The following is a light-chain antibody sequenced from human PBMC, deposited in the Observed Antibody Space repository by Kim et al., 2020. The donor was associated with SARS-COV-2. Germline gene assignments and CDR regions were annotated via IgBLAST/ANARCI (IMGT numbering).Light chain of an antibody. CDR2: DVS. CDR1: SSDGGGYNY. V-gene: IGLV2-14*03. CDR3: SSYASSGNPYV. Sequence: QSLTLSCTVTSSDGGGYNYVSWDPQHPCKAPKLMIFDVSTRPAGVSNRFSGSESGNTASLTISGLQAEDVADYYCSSYASSGNPYVFGSGTKVTVL. J-gene: IGLJ1*01.